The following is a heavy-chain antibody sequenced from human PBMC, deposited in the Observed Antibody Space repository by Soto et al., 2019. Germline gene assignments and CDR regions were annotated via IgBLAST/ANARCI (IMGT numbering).Heavy chain of an antibody. V-gene: IGHV3-23*01. CDR2: ISGSGGST. CDR3: ANSPPKAVLRYFDGSSFGMDV. J-gene: IGHJ6*02. Sequence: SLRLSCAASGFTFSSYAMSWVRQAPGKGLEWVSAISGSGGSTYYADSVKGRFTISRDNSKNTLYLQMNSLRAEDTAVYYCANSPPKAVLRYFDGSSFGMDVWGQGTTVTVYS. CDR1: GFTFSSYA. D-gene: IGHD3-9*01.